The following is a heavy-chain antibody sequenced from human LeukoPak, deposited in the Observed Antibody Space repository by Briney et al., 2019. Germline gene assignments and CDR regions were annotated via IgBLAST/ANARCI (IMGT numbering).Heavy chain of an antibody. D-gene: IGHD2-2*02. CDR3: AREGYTGNFDY. J-gene: IGHJ4*02. Sequence: PGGSLRLSCAASGFTFSDYYMSWIRQAPGQGLEWVSYISSSSSYTNYADSVKGRSTISRDNAKNSLYLQMNSLRAEDTAVYYCAREGYTGNFDYWGQGTLVTVSS. CDR1: GFTFSDYY. V-gene: IGHV3-11*05. CDR2: ISSSSSYT.